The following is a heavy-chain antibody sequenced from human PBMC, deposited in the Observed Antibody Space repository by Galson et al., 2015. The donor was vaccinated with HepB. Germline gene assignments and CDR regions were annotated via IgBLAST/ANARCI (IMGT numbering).Heavy chain of an antibody. V-gene: IGHV3-64*01. J-gene: IGHJ3*02. CDR1: GFTFSSYA. D-gene: IGHD2-21*02. Sequence: SLRLSCAASGFTFSSYAMHWVRQAPGKGLEYVSAISSNGGSTYYANSVKGRFTISRDNSKNTLYLQMGSLRAEDMAVYYCARDGGDLAFDIWGQGTMVTVSS. CDR2: ISSNGGST. CDR3: ARDGGDLAFDI.